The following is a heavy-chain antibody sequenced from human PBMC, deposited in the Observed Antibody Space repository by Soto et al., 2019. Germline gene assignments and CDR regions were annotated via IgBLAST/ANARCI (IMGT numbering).Heavy chain of an antibody. V-gene: IGHV3-23*01. Sequence: PVGSLRLSCVASGFSFRGYAMSWVRQAPGKGLEWVSAISDSGGRTYYADSVKGRFTISRDNSKNTLYLQMNSQRAEDTAVYYCAKERTSSGYFDYWGQGTLVTVSS. CDR1: GFSFRGYA. CDR2: ISDSGGRT. D-gene: IGHD3-22*01. J-gene: IGHJ4*02. CDR3: AKERTSSGYFDY.